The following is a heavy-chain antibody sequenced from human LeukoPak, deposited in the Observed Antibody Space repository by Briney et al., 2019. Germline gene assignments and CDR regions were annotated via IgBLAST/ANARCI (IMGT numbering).Heavy chain of an antibody. D-gene: IGHD4-17*01. J-gene: IGHJ5*02. CDR2: INHSGST. Sequence: SDTLSLTCAVYGGSFSGYYWSWIRQPPGKGLEWIGEINHSGSTNYNPSLKSRVTISVDTSKNQFSLKPSSVIAAYTAVYYCARVVSQYGDYAWIVNWFDPWGQGTLVTVSS. V-gene: IGHV4-34*01. CDR1: GGSFSGYY. CDR3: ARVVSQYGDYAWIVNWFDP.